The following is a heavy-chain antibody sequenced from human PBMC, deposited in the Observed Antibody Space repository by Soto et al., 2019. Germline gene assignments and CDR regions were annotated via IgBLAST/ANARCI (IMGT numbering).Heavy chain of an antibody. Sequence: QVQLVQSGAEVKKPGSSVKDSCKASGGTFSRYAISWVRQAPGQELEWMGRIIPIFGTADYAQKFQGSVTITPYESTRTAYRVLSSLRSEDTAVSYCARDGGVIAAKVSVGNRSAPWGNRTLVTVSA. CDR3: ARDGGVIAAKVSVGNRSAP. J-gene: IGHJ5*02. D-gene: IGHD6-25*01. CDR1: GGTFSRYA. V-gene: IGHV1-69*01. CDR2: IIPIFGTA.